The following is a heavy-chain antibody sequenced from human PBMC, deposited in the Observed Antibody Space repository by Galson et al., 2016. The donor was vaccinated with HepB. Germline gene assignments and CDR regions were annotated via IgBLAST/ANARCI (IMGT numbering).Heavy chain of an antibody. D-gene: IGHD3-10*01. V-gene: IGHV3-74*01. CDR1: GFIFSSYW. CDR3: AFGQSNPFCTFDV. J-gene: IGHJ3*01. CDR2: INGNGSTT. Sequence: SLRLSCAASGFIFSSYWMYWVRQAPGKGPVWVSRINGNGSTTNYADSMKGRFTISRDNAKNSLYLQMNSLGVEDTAMYYCAFGQSNPFCTFDVWGQGTMVTVSS.